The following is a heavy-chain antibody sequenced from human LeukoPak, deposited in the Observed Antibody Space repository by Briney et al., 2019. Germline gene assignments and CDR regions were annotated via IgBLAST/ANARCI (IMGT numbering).Heavy chain of an antibody. Sequence: SETLSLTCAVYGGSFRGYYWSWIRQPPGKGLEWIGEINHSGSTNYNPSLKSRVTISVDTSKNQFSLKLSSVTAADTAVYYCAVCSTSCYPFQGAFDIWGQGTMVTVSS. V-gene: IGHV4-34*01. J-gene: IGHJ3*02. D-gene: IGHD2-2*01. CDR2: INHSGST. CDR1: GGSFRGYY. CDR3: AVCSTSCYPFQGAFDI.